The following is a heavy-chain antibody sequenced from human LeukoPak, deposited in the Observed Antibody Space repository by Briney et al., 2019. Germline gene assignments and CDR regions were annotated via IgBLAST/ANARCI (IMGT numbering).Heavy chain of an antibody. Sequence: GGSLRLSCAASGFTFTGYAMHWVRQAPGKGLEWVAFIVYDGTDKYYTDAVKGRFTISRDNSKNTVYLQMNSLRAEDTAVYYCAKDNSRFNFDYWGQGTLVTVSS. CDR1: GFTFTGYA. CDR3: AKDNSRFNFDY. CDR2: IVYDGTDK. J-gene: IGHJ4*02. V-gene: IGHV3-30*02. D-gene: IGHD3-3*01.